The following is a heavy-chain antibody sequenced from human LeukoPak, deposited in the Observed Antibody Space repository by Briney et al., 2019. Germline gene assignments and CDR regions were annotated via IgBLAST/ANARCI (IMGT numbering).Heavy chain of an antibody. J-gene: IGHJ5*02. CDR1: GLTFRNSW. CDR2: LNQDGGEK. D-gene: IGHD7-27*01. Sequence: GGSLRLSCAVFGLTFRNSWMTWVRQAPGKGLEWVATLNQDGGEKYYVDSVKGRFTISRDNAKNSLYLQMNSLRADDTAVYYCARGHWGLDPWGQGTLVIVSS. V-gene: IGHV3-7*03. CDR3: ARGHWGLDP.